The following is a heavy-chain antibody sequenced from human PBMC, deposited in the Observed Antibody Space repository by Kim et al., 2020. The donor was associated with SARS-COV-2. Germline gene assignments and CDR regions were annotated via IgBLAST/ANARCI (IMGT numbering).Heavy chain of an antibody. Sequence: TYYADAVNGRFHIPRDNSKDTVYLQMNRLGSEDTAVYYCAKVLSPFTPDYWGQGTLVTVSS. CDR3: AKVLSPFTPDY. V-gene: IGHV3-23*01. J-gene: IGHJ4*02. CDR2: T.